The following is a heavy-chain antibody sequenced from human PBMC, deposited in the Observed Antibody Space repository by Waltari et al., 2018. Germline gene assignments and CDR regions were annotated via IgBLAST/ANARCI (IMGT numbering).Heavy chain of an antibody. CDR2: ITSSGGST. V-gene: IGHV3-23*01. CDR1: GFTFSNYA. CDR3: TKWLTAAGTGWFDC. J-gene: IGHJ4*02. Sequence: EVQLLESGGGLVQPGGSLRLSCAASGFTFSNYAMTWVRQAPGKGLGGVSGITSSGGSTYYAASVKGRFTISRDNSRNTLHLQMNSLRAEDTAIYYCTKWLTAAGTGWFDCWGQGTLVTVSS. D-gene: IGHD6-13*01.